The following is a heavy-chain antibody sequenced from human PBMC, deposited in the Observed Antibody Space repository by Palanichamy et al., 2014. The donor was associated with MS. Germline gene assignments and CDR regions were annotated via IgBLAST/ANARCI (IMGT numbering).Heavy chain of an antibody. D-gene: IGHD6-19*01. V-gene: IGHV3-7*01. Sequence: EVQVVESGGGLVHPGGSLRLSCAASGFTFSTYWMSWVRQAPGKGLEWVANIKQDGSDKYYVDSVKGRYTISRDNARNSLYLQMNSLKAEDTAVYYCARDYPYSSGWYGGMDGWGQGTTVTVSS. CDR2: IKQDGSDK. J-gene: IGHJ6*02. CDR1: GFTFSTYW. CDR3: ARDYPYSSGWYGGMDG.